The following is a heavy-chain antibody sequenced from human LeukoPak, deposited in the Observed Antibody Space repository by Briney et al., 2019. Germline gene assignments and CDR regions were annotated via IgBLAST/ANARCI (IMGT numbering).Heavy chain of an antibody. CDR1: GYTFTSYD. D-gene: IGHD3-3*01. CDR2: MNPNSGNT. J-gene: IGHJ4*02. Sequence: GASVKVSCKASGYTFTSYDINWVRQATGQGLEWMGWMNPNSGNTNYAQKLQGRVTMTTDTSTSTAYMELRSLRSDDTAVYYCARDRISFSIFGVVIPDYWGQGTLVTVSS. V-gene: IGHV1-18*01. CDR3: ARDRISFSIFGVVIPDY.